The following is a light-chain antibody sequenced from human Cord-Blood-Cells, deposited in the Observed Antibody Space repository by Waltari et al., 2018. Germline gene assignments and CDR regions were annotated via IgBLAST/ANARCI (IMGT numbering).Light chain of an antibody. V-gene: IGKV1-5*01. Sequence: DIQMTQSPSTLSASVGDRVTITCRASQRISSWLAWYQQKPGKAPKLLIYDASSLESGVPSRVSGSGSGTEFTLTISSLQPDDFATYYCQQYNSYSTFGQGTTLEIK. CDR3: QQYNSYST. J-gene: IGKJ2*01. CDR1: QRISSW. CDR2: DAS.